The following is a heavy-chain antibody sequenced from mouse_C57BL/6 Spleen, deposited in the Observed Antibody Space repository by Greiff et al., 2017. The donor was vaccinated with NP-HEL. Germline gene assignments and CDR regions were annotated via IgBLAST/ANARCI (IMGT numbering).Heavy chain of an antibody. V-gene: IGHV1-69*01. D-gene: IGHD1-1*01. Sequence: QVQLKQPGAELVMPGASVKLSCKASGYTFTSYWMHWVKQRPGQGLEWIGEIDPSDSYTNYNQKFKGKSTLTVDKSSSTAYMQLSSLTSEDSAVYYCARGRGYGSSYWYFDVWGTGTAVTVSS. CDR1: GYTFTSYW. CDR3: ARGRGYGSSYWYFDV. J-gene: IGHJ1*03. CDR2: IDPSDSYT.